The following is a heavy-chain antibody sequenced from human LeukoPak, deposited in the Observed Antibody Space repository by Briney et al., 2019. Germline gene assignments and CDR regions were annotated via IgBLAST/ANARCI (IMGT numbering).Heavy chain of an antibody. CDR1: GYTFTVYY. Sequence: ASVKVSCKASGYTFTVYYMHWVRQAPGQGLEWMGWINLNSGGTNYAQKFQGRVTMTRDTSISTAYMELSRLRSDDTAVYYCARDPTLAPSGGWFDPWGQGTLVTVSS. V-gene: IGHV1-2*02. CDR3: ARDPTLAPSGGWFDP. J-gene: IGHJ5*02. D-gene: IGHD3-16*01. CDR2: INLNSGGT.